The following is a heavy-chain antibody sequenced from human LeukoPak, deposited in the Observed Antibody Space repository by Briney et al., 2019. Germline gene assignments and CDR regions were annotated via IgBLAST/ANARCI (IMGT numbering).Heavy chain of an antibody. D-gene: IGHD3-10*01. CDR3: AREIWRFTMAPRYAFDI. J-gene: IGHJ3*02. Sequence: SETLSLTCAVYVGSFSGYHWTWIRQSPGKGLEWIGYIYYSGSTYYNPSLKSRVTISVDTSKNQFSLKLNSVTAADTAVYYGAREIWRFTMAPRYAFDIWGQGTMVTVSS. CDR2: IYYSGST. CDR1: VGSFSGYH. V-gene: IGHV4-34*09.